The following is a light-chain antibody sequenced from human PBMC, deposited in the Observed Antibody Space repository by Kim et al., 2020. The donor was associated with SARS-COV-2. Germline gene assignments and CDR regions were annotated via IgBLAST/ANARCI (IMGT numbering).Light chain of an antibody. V-gene: IGKV3-11*01. CDR1: QSIGTH. Sequence: SRGEGATLTCRASQSIGTHLVWYQQRPGQPPRLLIYRASKRAAGIAARFSGSGSGTDFTLTISNLEPEDSAIYYCQQRGIWPPITFGQGTRLEIK. CDR3: QQRGIWPPIT. CDR2: RAS. J-gene: IGKJ5*01.